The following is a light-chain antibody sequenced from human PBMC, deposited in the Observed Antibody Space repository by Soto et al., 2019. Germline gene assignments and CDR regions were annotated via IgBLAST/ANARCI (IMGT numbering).Light chain of an antibody. CDR1: QSINNNY. V-gene: IGKV3-20*01. Sequence: EIALTQSPGTLSLSPGERATLSCRASQSINNNYLAWYQQKRGQAPRLLIYGASSRATGIPDRFSGSGSGTDFSLTISRLEPEDFAVYYCQQYGGSPRTFGQGTKVEIK. CDR2: GAS. CDR3: QQYGGSPRT. J-gene: IGKJ1*01.